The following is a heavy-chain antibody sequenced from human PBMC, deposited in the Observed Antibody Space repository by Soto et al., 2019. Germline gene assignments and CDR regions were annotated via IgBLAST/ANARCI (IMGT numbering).Heavy chain of an antibody. V-gene: IGHV4-61*01. CDR3: ARVLPGIAAAYDAFDV. D-gene: IGHD6-13*01. CDR1: GDSVISATYY. CDR2: IYYDGGT. J-gene: IGHJ3*01. Sequence: SETLSLTCTVSGDSVISATYYWSWIRQPQGKGLEWIGYIYYDGGTTYNSSLKIRVTISTDKSRGQLSLQLTSATPADTAGYYCARVLPGIAAAYDAFDVWGQGTMVTVSS.